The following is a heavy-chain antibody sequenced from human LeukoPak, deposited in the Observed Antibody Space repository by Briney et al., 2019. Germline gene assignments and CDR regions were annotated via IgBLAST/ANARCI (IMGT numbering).Heavy chain of an antibody. CDR1: GGTFRSHI. CDR3: TRVNLRGSQYNWFDP. CDR2: ITPIINSA. V-gene: IGHV1-69*08. J-gene: IGHJ5*02. D-gene: IGHD1-26*01. Sequence: SVNVSCKTSGGTFRSHIFSWVRQAPGQGLEWMGRITPIINSAKYAQKFRDRLTITADTSTGTAYMELSSLTPEDTALYYCTRVNLRGSQYNWFDPWGQGTLVIVSS.